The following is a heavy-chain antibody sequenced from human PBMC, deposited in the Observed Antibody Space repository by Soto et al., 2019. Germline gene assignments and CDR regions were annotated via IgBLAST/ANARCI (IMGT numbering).Heavy chain of an antibody. CDR3: ATNYGSGSTHFDH. CDR2: VIPILGMS. J-gene: IGHJ4*02. V-gene: IGHV1-69*02. Sequence: QVQLVQSGAEVKPPGSSVRVSCTASGDTFNRYTISWVRQAPGQGLEWMGRVIPILGMSNYAQKFQGRVSIMADKSTSTAYMHLSSLRFEDTAMYYCATNYGSGSTHFDHWGQGTLVTVSS. D-gene: IGHD3-10*01. CDR1: GDTFNRYT.